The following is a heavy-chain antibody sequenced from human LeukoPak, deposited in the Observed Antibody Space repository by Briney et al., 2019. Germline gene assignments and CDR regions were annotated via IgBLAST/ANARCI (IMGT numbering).Heavy chain of an antibody. Sequence: PSETLSLTCTVSGGPISSYYWSWIRQPAGKGLEWIGRIYTSGSTNYNPSLKSRVTMSVDTSKNQFSLKLSSVTAADTAVYYCARVGHYGGNSGYFDYWGQGTLVTVSP. CDR3: ARVGHYGGNSGYFDY. J-gene: IGHJ4*02. D-gene: IGHD4-23*01. V-gene: IGHV4-4*07. CDR1: GGPISSYY. CDR2: IYTSGST.